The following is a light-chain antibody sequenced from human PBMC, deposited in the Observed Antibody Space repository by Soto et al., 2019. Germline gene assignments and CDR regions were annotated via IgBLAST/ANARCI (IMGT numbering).Light chain of an antibody. CDR1: QSCLYSSNLKSY. CDR2: WAS. CDR3: QQYYNAPRT. Sequence: DIVMTQSPDSLAVSRGERATINCKSSQSCLYSSNLKSYLAWYQQKPGQPPKLVIYWASTRESGVPDRFSGSGSGTEFTLTFSSLQAADVAIYYCQQYYNAPRTVGQGTKVEIK. J-gene: IGKJ1*01. V-gene: IGKV4-1*01.